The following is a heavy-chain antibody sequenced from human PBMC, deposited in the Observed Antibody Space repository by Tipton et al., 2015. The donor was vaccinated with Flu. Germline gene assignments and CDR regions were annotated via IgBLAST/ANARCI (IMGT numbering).Heavy chain of an antibody. CDR1: RFTFSSYA. Sequence: LSLTCAASRFTFSSYAMSWVRQAPGKGLEWVSAISGSGGSTYYADSVKGRFTISRDNSKNTLYLQMNSLRAEDTAVYYCAGGVVIRRGLDYWGQGTLVTVSS. D-gene: IGHD3-3*01. V-gene: IGHV3-23*01. CDR2: ISGSGGST. J-gene: IGHJ4*02. CDR3: AGGVVIRRGLDY.